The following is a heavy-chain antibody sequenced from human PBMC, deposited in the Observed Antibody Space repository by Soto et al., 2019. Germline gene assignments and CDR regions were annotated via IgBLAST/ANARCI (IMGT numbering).Heavy chain of an antibody. CDR2: VSYSGAT. CDR3: AGVPVSGPKAHTVDI. D-gene: IGHD6-19*01. Sequence: QVQLQESGPGLVKPSETLSLTCTVSGGSISSYYWTWIRQPPGERLEWIGYVSYSGATNYNPSLKGRVSISVGTSKGQFSLKLTSVTAADTAVYYCAGVPVSGPKAHTVDIWGQGTMVTVSS. V-gene: IGHV4-59*01. CDR1: GGSISSYY. J-gene: IGHJ3*02.